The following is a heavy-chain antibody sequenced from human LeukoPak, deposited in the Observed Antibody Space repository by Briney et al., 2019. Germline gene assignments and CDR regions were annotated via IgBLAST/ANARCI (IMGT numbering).Heavy chain of an antibody. CDR2: ISWNSGSI. CDR3: AKVILTGYYGDGMDV. D-gene: IGHD3-9*01. Sequence: GGSLRLSCAASGFTFDDYAMHWVRQVPGKGLEWVSGISWNSGSIGYADSVKGRFTISRDNAKNSLYLQMNSLRAEDTALYYCAKVILTGYYGDGMDVWGQGTTVTVSS. V-gene: IGHV3-9*01. CDR1: GFTFDDYA. J-gene: IGHJ6*02.